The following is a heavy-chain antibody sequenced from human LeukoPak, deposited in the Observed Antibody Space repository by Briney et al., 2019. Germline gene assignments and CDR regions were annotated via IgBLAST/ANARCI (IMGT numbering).Heavy chain of an antibody. CDR1: GGSISSSSYY. V-gene: IGHV4-39*07. D-gene: IGHD5-18*01. CDR3: ARDPVYSYGYSYFDY. Sequence: SETLSLTCTVSGGSISSSSYYWGWIRQPPGKGLEWIGSIYYSGSTYYNPSLKSRVTISVDTSKNQFSLKLSSVTAADTAVYYCARDPVYSYGYSYFDYWGQGTLVTVSS. J-gene: IGHJ4*02. CDR2: IYYSGST.